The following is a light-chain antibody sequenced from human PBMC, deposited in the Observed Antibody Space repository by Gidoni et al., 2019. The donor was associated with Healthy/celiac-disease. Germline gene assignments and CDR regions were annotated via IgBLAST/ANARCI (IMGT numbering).Light chain of an antibody. Sequence: QSVLTQPPSVSAAPGQKVTISFSGSSSNIVNNYVSWYQPLPGTAPNLLIYDNNKRPLGIPDRFSGSKSGTSATMGITGLQTGDEADYYCGTWDSSLSSVVFGGGTKLTVL. V-gene: IGLV1-51*01. CDR3: GTWDSSLSSVV. CDR2: DNN. J-gene: IGLJ2*01. CDR1: SSNIVNNY.